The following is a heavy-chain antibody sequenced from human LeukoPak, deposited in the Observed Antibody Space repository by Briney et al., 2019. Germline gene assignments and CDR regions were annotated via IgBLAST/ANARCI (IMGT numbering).Heavy chain of an antibody. V-gene: IGHV3-23*01. Sequence: QPGGSLRLSCAASGFTFSSYAMSWVRQAPGKGLEWVSAITDSGDSTYYADSVKGRFTISRDNSKSTLYLQMNSLRAEDTAVYYCEKELRSQYFDYWGQGTLVTVSS. CDR3: EKELRSQYFDY. J-gene: IGHJ4*02. D-gene: IGHD4-17*01. CDR1: GFTFSSYA. CDR2: ITDSGDST.